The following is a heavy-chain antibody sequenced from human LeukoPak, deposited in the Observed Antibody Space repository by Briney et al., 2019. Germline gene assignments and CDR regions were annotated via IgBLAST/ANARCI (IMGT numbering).Heavy chain of an antibody. CDR1: GGTFGTFA. D-gene: IGHD6-13*01. CDR3: ARDQYTSSWYGSDY. J-gene: IGHJ4*02. CDR2: INLNTGGI. Sequence: ASVKVSCKTSGGTFGTFAISWVRQAPGQGLEWLGWINLNTGGINYAPKFQDRVTMTRDTSISTAHMELSMLRSDDTAVYYCARDQYTSSWYGSDYWGQGTLVTVSS. V-gene: IGHV1-2*02.